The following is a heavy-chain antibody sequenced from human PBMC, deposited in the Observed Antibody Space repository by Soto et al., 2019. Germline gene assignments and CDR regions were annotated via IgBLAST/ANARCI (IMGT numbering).Heavy chain of an antibody. J-gene: IGHJ4*02. Sequence: GGSLRLSCAASGFTFSSYAMGWVRQAPGKGLEWVSAISASGGDTYYADSVKGRFTISRDNSKNTLFLQMNSLRAEDTAVYYCAKESLNGYFDYWGQRTLVTVSS. CDR2: ISASGGDT. CDR3: AKESLNGYFDY. V-gene: IGHV3-23*01. CDR1: GFTFSSYA. D-gene: IGHD2-8*01.